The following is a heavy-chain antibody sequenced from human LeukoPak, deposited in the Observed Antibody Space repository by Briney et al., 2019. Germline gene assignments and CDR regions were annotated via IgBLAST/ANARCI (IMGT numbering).Heavy chain of an antibody. CDR3: ARGPRVFGVPAATYYFDY. V-gene: IGHV1-69*13. CDR1: GGTFSSYA. D-gene: IGHD2-2*01. CDR2: IIPIFGTA. J-gene: IGHJ4*02. Sequence: ASVKVSCKASGGTFSSYAISWVRQAPGQGLEWMGGIIPIFGTANYAQKFQGRVTITADESTSTAYMELSSLRSEDTAVYYCARGPRVFGVPAATYYFDYWGQGTLVTVSP.